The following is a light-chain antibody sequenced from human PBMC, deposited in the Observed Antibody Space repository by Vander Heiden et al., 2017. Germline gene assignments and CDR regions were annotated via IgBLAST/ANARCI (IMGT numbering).Light chain of an antibody. Sequence: DIQMTQSPSSLSASVGDRVTITCRASQSISTYVNWYQQKPGEAPNLLIYAASSLQGGVPSRFSGSGSGTDFTLTISRLQPEDFATYYCQQSDNTPRTFGQGTKVEIK. J-gene: IGKJ1*01. CDR1: QSISTY. V-gene: IGKV1-39*01. CDR2: AAS. CDR3: QQSDNTPRT.